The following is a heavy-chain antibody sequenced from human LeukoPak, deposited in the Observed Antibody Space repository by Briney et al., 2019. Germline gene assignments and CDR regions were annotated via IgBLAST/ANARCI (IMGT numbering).Heavy chain of an antibody. D-gene: IGHD1-26*01. J-gene: IGHJ4*02. Sequence: GGSLRLSCAASGFTFSTYWMSWVRQAPGKGLEWVANINQDGSATNYVDSAKGRFIVSRDNAENSVFLQMSSLRAEDTAVYYCAIAAGWEQAYWGQGTPVTVSS. CDR1: GFTFSTYW. CDR2: INQDGSAT. CDR3: AIAAGWEQAY. V-gene: IGHV3-7*01.